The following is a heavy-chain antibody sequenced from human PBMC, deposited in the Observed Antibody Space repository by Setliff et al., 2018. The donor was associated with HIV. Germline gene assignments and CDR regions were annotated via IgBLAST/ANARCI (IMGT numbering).Heavy chain of an antibody. CDR3: ARDGLLVAGIRFDY. CDR2: IIPAFGTA. D-gene: IGHD6-19*01. V-gene: IGHV1-69*05. J-gene: IGHJ4*01. CDR1: GGTFSSYA. Sequence: SVKVSCKTSGGTFSSYAVSWVRQAPGQGLEWMGGIIPAFGTANYAQKFQGRVAITTGESTSTAYMELSGLRSEDTAVYFCARDGLLVAGIRFDYWGQGTLVTVSS.